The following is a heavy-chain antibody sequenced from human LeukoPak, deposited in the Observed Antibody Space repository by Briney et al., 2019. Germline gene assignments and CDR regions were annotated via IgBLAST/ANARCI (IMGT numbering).Heavy chain of an antibody. CDR2: ISYDGSNK. CDR1: GGSISSYY. CDR3: ARGGHVDY. V-gene: IGHV3-30-3*01. Sequence: LSLTCTVSGGSISSYYWSWVRQAPGKGLEWVAVISYDGSNKYYADSVKGRFSISRDNAKNSLYLQMNSLRAEDTAVYYCARGGHVDYCGQGTLVTVSS. J-gene: IGHJ4*02.